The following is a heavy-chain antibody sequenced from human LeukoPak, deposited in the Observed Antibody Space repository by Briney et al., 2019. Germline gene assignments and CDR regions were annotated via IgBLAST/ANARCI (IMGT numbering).Heavy chain of an antibody. J-gene: IGHJ4*02. D-gene: IGHD3-3*01. CDR1: GYTLTSYG. CDR3: ARALRFLEWLEAFDY. Sequence: ASVKVSCKASGYTLTSYGISWVRQAPGQGLEWMGWISAYNGNTNYAQKLQGRVTMTTDTSTSTAYMELRSLRSDDTAVYYCARALRFLEWLEAFDYWGQGTLVTVSS. CDR2: ISAYNGNT. V-gene: IGHV1-18*01.